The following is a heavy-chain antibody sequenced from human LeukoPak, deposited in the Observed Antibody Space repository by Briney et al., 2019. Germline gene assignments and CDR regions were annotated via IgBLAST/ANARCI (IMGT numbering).Heavy chain of an antibody. D-gene: IGHD3-3*01. J-gene: IGHJ4*02. Sequence: GGSLRPSWAASGFTFSSYVMSWVRQAPGKGLEWVSAISGSGGSTYYADSVKGRFTISRDNSKNTLYLQMNSLRAEDTAVYYCAKAADVETLLLFDYWGQGTLVTVSS. V-gene: IGHV3-23*01. CDR3: AKAADVETLLLFDY. CDR1: GFTFSSYV. CDR2: ISGSGGST.